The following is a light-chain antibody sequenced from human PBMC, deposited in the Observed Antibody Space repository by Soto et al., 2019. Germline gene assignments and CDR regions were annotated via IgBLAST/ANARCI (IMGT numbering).Light chain of an antibody. CDR1: QSVSSY. J-gene: IGKJ3*01. CDR2: DAS. V-gene: IGKV3-11*01. Sequence: IVLTQSPATLSLSPGERATLSCRASQSVSSYLAWYQQKPGQAPRLLIYDASNRATGIPARFSGSGSGTDFTLTISSLEPEDFAVYYCQQRSNWPPITFGPGT. CDR3: QQRSNWPPIT.